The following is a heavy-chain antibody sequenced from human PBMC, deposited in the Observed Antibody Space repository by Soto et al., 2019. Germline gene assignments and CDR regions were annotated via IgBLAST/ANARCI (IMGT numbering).Heavy chain of an antibody. CDR1: GGSISSCNSY. D-gene: IGHD3-16*01. CDR2: ISPTRRT. CDR3: ARAVAPYLGTWFDP. J-gene: IGHJ5*02. V-gene: IGHV4-30-2*01. Sequence: QLQFQQSGAGLVKPSQTLSLTCAVSGGSISSCNSYGLSWIRRQPRKCLEGIGSISPTRRTASNPTLKGRVAMSVAKSKIQFSLKLSSVTAADVAVYYCARAVAPYLGTWFDPWGQGSLVIVSS.